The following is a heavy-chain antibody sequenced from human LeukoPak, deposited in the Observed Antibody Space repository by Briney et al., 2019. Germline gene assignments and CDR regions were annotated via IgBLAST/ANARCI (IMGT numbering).Heavy chain of an antibody. V-gene: IGHV1-8*02. Sequence: ASVKVSCKASGYTFTGYYMHWVRQATGQGLEWMGWMNPNSGNTGYAQKFQGRVTMTRSTSISTAYMELSSLRSEDTAVYYCARGLHYYDSSGYYYPNWFDPWGQGTLVTVSS. CDR1: GYTFTGYY. CDR2: MNPNSGNT. J-gene: IGHJ5*02. D-gene: IGHD3-22*01. CDR3: ARGLHYYDSSGYYYPNWFDP.